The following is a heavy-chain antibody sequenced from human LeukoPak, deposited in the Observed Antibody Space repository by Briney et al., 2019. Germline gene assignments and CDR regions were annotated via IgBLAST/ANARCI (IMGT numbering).Heavy chain of an antibody. J-gene: IGHJ4*02. CDR3: ARELPYCSSTSCYDKGFFDY. CDR2: IYHSGST. CDR1: GGSISSSNW. Sequence: PSGTLSLTCAVSGGSISSSNWWSWVRQPPGKGLEWIGEIYHSGSTNYNPSLKSRVTISVDKSKNQFSLKLSSVTAADTAVYYCARELPYCSSTSCYDKGFFDYWGQGTLVTVSS. V-gene: IGHV4-4*02. D-gene: IGHD2-2*01.